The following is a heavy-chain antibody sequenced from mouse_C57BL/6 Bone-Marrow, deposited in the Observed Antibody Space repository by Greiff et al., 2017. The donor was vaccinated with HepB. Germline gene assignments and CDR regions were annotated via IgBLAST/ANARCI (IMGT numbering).Heavy chain of an antibody. V-gene: IGHV1-26*01. CDR3: ARSGYYGSSYHWYFDV. CDR2: INPNNGGT. J-gene: IGHJ1*03. D-gene: IGHD1-1*01. Sequence: EVQLQQSGPELVKPGASVKISCKASGYTFTDYYMNWVKQSHGKSLEWIGDINPNNGGTSYNQKFKGKATLTVDKSSSTAYMELRSLTPEDSAVYYCARSGYYGSSYHWYFDVWGTGTTVTVSS. CDR1: GYTFTDYY.